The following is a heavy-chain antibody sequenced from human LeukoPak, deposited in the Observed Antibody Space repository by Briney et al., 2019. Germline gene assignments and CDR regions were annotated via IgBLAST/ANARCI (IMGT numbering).Heavy chain of an antibody. V-gene: IGHV4-4*07. Sequence: SETLSLTCTVSGGSISGYSWSWIRQPAGKGLEWIGRIHTSGSTNYSPSLKSLITMSVDTSKNQFSLRLSSVTAADTTVYYCARDHDSSGFYYRGTFDIWGQGTMVTVSS. CDR1: GGSISGYS. J-gene: IGHJ3*02. D-gene: IGHD3-22*01. CDR3: ARDHDSSGFYYRGTFDI. CDR2: IHTSGST.